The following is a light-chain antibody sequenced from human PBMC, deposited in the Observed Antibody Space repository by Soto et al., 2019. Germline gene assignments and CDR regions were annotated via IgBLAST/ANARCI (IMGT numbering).Light chain of an antibody. J-gene: IGLJ2*01. CDR2: GNT. CDR3: QSYDSSLSGVV. Sequence: QSVLTQPPSVSGAPGQRVTISCTGSSSNIGAGYDVHWYQQLPGTAPKLLIYGNTNRPSGVPDRFPGSKSGTPASLAITGLQAEDEADYYCQSYDSSLSGVVFGGGTKLTVL. V-gene: IGLV1-40*01. CDR1: SSNIGAGYD.